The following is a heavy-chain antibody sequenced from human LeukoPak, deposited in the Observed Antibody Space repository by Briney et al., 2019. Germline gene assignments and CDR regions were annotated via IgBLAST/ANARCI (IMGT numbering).Heavy chain of an antibody. D-gene: IGHD2-2*01. J-gene: IGHJ3*02. V-gene: IGHV5-10-1*01. Sequence: GESLGISCKGSGYSFTSYWISWVRQMPGKGLEWMGRIDPSDSYTNYSPSFQGHVTISADKSISTAYLQWSSLKASDTAMYYCARHVEYCSSTSCYRHNAFDIWGQGTMVTVSS. CDR1: GYSFTSYW. CDR2: IDPSDSYT. CDR3: ARHVEYCSSTSCYRHNAFDI.